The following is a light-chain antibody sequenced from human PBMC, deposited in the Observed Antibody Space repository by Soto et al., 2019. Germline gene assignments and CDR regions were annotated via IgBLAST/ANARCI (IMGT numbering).Light chain of an antibody. Sequence: QSVLTQPRSVSGSPGQSVTISCTGTSSDVGGYNYASWYQQHPGKAPKLMIYDVSKRPSGVPDRFSGSKSGNTASLTISGLQAEDEADYYCCSYAGSYLVVFGGGTKLTVL. CDR3: CSYAGSYLVV. CDR1: SSDVGGYNY. V-gene: IGLV2-11*01. CDR2: DVS. J-gene: IGLJ2*01.